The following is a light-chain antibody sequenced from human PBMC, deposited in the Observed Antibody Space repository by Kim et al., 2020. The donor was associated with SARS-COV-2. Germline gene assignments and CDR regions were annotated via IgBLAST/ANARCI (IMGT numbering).Light chain of an antibody. CDR1: KLGDKY. J-gene: IGLJ2*01. CDR2: QDT. CDR3: QAWDSGTAVV. Sequence: SYELTQPPSVSVSPGQTASITCSGDKLGDKYVFWYQQKPGQSPVLVIYQDTKRPSGIPERFSASNSGNTATLTISGTQATDEADYYCQAWDSGTAVVSGG. V-gene: IGLV3-1*01.